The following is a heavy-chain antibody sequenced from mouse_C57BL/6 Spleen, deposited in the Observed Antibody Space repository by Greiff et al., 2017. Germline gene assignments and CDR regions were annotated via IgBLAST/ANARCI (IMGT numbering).Heavy chain of an antibody. CDR3: AREGLGLVDY. V-gene: IGHV3-6*01. CDR1: GYSITSGYY. D-gene: IGHD4-1*01. CDR2: ISYDGSN. Sequence: DVKLVESGPGLVKPSQSLSLTCSVTGYSITSGYYWNWIRQFPGNKLEWMGYISYDGSNNYNPSLKNRISITRDTSKNQFFLKLNSVTTEDTATYYCAREGLGLVDYWGQGTTLTVSS. J-gene: IGHJ2*01.